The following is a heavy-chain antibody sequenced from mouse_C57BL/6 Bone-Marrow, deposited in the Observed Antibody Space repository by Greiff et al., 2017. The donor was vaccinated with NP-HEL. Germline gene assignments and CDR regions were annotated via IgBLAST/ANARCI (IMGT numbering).Heavy chain of an antibody. V-gene: IGHV1-72*01. Sequence: VQLQQSGAELVKPGASVKLSCKASGYTFTSYLMHWVKQRPGRGLEWIGRIDPNSGGTNYNEKFKSKATLTVDKPSSTAYMQLNSLTSEDSAVYYCGRYSYGSSSYDKWCRGTALTVTS. CDR3: GRYSYGSSSYDK. CDR2: IDPNSGGT. D-gene: IGHD1-1*01. CDR1: GYTFTSYL. J-gene: IGHJ2*01.